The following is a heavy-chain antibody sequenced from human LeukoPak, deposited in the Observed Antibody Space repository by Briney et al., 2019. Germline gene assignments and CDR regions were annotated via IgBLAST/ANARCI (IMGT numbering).Heavy chain of an antibody. V-gene: IGHV4-30-2*01. J-gene: IGHJ4*02. D-gene: IGHD2-2*01. CDR1: GGSISSGGYY. CDR3: ARADCSSTSCYVDY. Sequence: SQTLSLTCTVSGGSISSGGYYWSWIRQPPGKGLEWIGYIYHSGSTYYNPSLKSRVTISVDRSKNQFSLKLSSVTAADTAVYYCARADCSSTSCYVDYWGQGTLVTVSS. CDR2: IYHSGST.